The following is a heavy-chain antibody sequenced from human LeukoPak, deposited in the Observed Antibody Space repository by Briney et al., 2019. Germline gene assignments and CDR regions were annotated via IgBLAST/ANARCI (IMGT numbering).Heavy chain of an antibody. J-gene: IGHJ4*02. CDR1: GGSISSGGYS. CDR3: AREGYFHNCDY. D-gene: IGHD2-15*01. V-gene: IGHV4-30-2*01. CDR2: IYHSGST. Sequence: SQTLSLTCAVSGGSISSGGYSWSWIRQPPGKGLEWIGYIYHSGSTYYNPSLKSRVTISVDRSKNQFSLKLSSVTAADTAVYYCAREGYFHNCDYWGQGTLVTVSS.